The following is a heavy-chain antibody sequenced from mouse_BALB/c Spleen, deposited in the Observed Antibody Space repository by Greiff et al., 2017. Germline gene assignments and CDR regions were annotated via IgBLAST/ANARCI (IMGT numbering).Heavy chain of an antibody. J-gene: IGHJ3*01. CDR3: ARTAWDWFAY. V-gene: IGHV1-55*01. Sequence: QVQLKQPGAELVKPGTSVKLSCKASGYNFTSYWINWVKLRPGQGLEWIGDIYPGSGSTNYNEKFKSKATLTVDTSSSTAYMQLSSLASEDSAFYYCARTAWDWFAYWGQGTLVTVSA. D-gene: IGHD4-1*01. CDR2: IYPGSGST. CDR1: GYNFTSYW.